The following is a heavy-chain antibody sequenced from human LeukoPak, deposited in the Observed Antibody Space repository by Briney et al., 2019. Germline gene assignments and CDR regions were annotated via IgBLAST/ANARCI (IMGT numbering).Heavy chain of an antibody. J-gene: IGHJ4*02. CDR3: ASAPGSIYTYSLDY. D-gene: IGHD5-18*01. CDR1: GFTFSSYA. CDR2: ISYGGSDK. Sequence: PGGSLRLSCAASGFTFSSYAMHWVRQAPGKGLEWVAVISYGGSDKYYADSVKGRFTISRDNFKNTLYLQMNSLRAEDTAVYYCASAPGSIYTYSLDYWGQGTLVTVSS. V-gene: IGHV3-30*04.